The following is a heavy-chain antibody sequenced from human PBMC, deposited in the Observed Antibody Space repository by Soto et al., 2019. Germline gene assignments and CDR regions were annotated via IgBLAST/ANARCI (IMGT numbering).Heavy chain of an antibody. CDR1: GFTFNTYW. D-gene: IGHD6-19*01. V-gene: IGHV3-7*03. CDR2: INPDGSDK. CDR3: ARGRYTSGWYPDYFDY. J-gene: IGHJ4*02. Sequence: EVQVVESGGGLVQPGGSLRLSCEVSGFTFNTYWMNWVRQAPGEGLEWVANINPDGSDKYYVDSVKGRFTITRDNAKNTLYLQMNSLRAEDTAVYYCARGRYTSGWYPDYFDYWGQGTLVPVSS.